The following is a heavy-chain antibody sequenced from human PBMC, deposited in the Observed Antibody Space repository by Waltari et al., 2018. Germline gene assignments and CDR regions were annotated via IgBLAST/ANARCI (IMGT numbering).Heavy chain of an antibody. V-gene: IGHV4-59*01. CDR1: GGSISSYY. J-gene: IGHJ6*03. D-gene: IGHD1-26*01. Sequence: QVQLQESGPGLVKPSETLSLTCTVSGGSISSYYWSWIRQPPGKGLEWVGYIYYSGSTNYHPSLKSRVTIAVDTSKNQFSLKLSSVTAADTAVYYCARVRATQGARYYYYYYMDVWGKGTTVTISS. CDR2: IYYSGST. CDR3: ARVRATQGARYYYYYYMDV.